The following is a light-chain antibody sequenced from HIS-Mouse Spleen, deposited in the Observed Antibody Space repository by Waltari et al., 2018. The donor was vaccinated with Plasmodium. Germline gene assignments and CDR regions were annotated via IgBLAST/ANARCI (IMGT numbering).Light chain of an antibody. V-gene: IGKV1-8*01. CDR3: QQYYSYPLT. CDR1: QGISSY. J-gene: IGKJ4*01. CDR2: AAS. Sequence: AIRMTQSPSSFSASTGDRVTLTCRASQGISSYLAWYQQKPGKAPKLLIYAASNLQSGVPSRFSGSGSGTDFTLTISCLQSEDFATYYCQQYYSYPLTFGGGTKVEIK.